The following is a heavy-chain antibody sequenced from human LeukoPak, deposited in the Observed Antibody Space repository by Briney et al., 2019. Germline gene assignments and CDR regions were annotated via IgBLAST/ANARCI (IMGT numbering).Heavy chain of an antibody. CDR2: ISAYNGST. V-gene: IGHV1-18*01. Sequence: ASVKVSCKASGYTFTSYGISRVRQAPGQGLEWMGWISAYNGSTNYAQKLQGRVTMTTDTSTSTAYMELRSLRSDDTAVYYCARDSSGWYFDYYYYMDVWGKGTTVTISS. D-gene: IGHD6-19*01. CDR1: GYTFTSYG. CDR3: ARDSSGWYFDYYYYMDV. J-gene: IGHJ6*03.